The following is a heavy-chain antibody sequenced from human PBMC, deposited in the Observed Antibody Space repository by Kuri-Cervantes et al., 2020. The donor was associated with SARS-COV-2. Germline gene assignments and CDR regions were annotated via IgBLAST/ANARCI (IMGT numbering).Heavy chain of an antibody. J-gene: IGHJ6*03. CDR1: SGSISRGSDF. D-gene: IGHD3-3*01. CDR2: IYTTEST. V-gene: IGHV4-61*09. Sequence: SETLSHTCAVSSGSISRGSDFWNWIRQPAGKGLEWIGHIYTTESTNYNPSLKSRVTISVDTSKNQSSLKLSSVTAADTAVYYCARSMGNFWSGYYAAYYYYYMDVWGKGTTVTVSS. CDR3: ARSMGNFWSGYYAAYYYYYMDV.